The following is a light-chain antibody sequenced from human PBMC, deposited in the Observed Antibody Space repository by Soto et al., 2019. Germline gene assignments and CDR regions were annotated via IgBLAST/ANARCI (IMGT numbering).Light chain of an antibody. J-gene: IGKJ5*01. CDR1: QSVSNRR. Sequence: EIVLTQSPGTLSLSPGERATLSCRASQSVSNRRLAWYQQKPGQAPRFLIFGASTRPIGIPDRFSGSGSGTDFTLTITRLEPEEFAMYYCQQYGSSLIFGQGTRLEIK. V-gene: IGKV3-20*01. CDR2: GAS. CDR3: QQYGSSLI.